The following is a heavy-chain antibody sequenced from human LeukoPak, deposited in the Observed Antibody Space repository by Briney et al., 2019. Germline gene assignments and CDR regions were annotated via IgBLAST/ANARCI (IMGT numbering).Heavy chain of an antibody. CDR1: GFTVSSNY. CDR3: ARVRTFAPDAFDI. V-gene: IGHV3-53*01. D-gene: IGHD2/OR15-2a*01. J-gene: IGHJ3*02. Sequence: GGSLRLSCAASGFTVSSNYMNWVRQAPGKGLEWVSVIYSGATTYYADSVKGRFTISRDNSKNTLYLQMNSLRAEDTAVYYCARVRTFAPDAFDIWGQGTMVTVSS. CDR2: IYSGATT.